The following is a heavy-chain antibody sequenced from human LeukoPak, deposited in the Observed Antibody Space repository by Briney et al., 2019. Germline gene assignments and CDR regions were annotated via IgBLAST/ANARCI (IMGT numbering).Heavy chain of an antibody. D-gene: IGHD3-10*01. J-gene: IGHJ4*02. V-gene: IGHV3-23*01. Sequence: PGGSLRPSCAASGFTFRSYAMTWVRQAPGKGLEWVSSLSGRGGSIYYADSVKGRFTISRDNSKNTLYLQMNSLRAEDTAVYYCAKDMAEVPGPSDYWGQGTLVTVSS. CDR2: LSGRGGSI. CDR1: GFTFRSYA. CDR3: AKDMAEVPGPSDY.